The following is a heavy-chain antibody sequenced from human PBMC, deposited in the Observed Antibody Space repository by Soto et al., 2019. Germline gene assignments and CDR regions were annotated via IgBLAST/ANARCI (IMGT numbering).Heavy chain of an antibody. CDR2: IHPGDSET. V-gene: IGHV5-51*01. D-gene: IGHD5-12*01. CDR1: GYSFTTYW. CDR3: GRADVVGRIWIDN. J-gene: IGHJ4*02. Sequence: GESLKISCKGSGYSFTTYWIGWVRQMPGKGLEWMGIIHPGDSETRYSPSFQGQVTISVDKSISTAYLQWSSLKASDTAMYYCGRADVVGRIWIDNWGQGPLVPVS.